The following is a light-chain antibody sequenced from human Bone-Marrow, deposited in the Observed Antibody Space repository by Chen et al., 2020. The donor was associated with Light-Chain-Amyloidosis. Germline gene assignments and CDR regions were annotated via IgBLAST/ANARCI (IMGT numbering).Light chain of an antibody. CDR1: NIGSTS. CDR3: QVWDRSSGRPV. J-gene: IGLJ3*02. V-gene: IGLV3-21*02. Sequence: SYVLTQPSSVSVAPGQTATIACGGTNIGSTSVHWYQQTPGQAPLLVVYDDRDRPSGMPGRLSGSNCWTTATLTISCVVAGDEADYYCQVWDRSSGRPVFGGGTKLTVL. CDR2: DDR.